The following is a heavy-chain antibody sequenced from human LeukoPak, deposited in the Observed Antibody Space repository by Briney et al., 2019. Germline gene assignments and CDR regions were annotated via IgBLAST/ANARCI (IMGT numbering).Heavy chain of an antibody. CDR1: GGTFSSYA. D-gene: IGHD2-21*02. J-gene: IGHJ4*02. Sequence: SVKVSCKASGGTFSSYAISWVRQAPGQGLEWMGRIIPIFGTANYAQKFQGRVTITTDESTSTAYMELSSLRSEDTAVYYCARAFISFVVVTAFDYWGQGTLVTVSS. CDR3: ARAFISFVVVTAFDY. CDR2: IIPIFGTA. V-gene: IGHV1-69*05.